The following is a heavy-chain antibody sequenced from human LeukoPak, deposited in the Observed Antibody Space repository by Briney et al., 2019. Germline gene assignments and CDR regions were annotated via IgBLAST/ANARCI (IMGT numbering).Heavy chain of an antibody. J-gene: IGHJ3*02. CDR3: EKSWSSGWADAFDI. Sequence: GESLKISCQGSGYSSTNYWIVWVRQMPGKGLELMGIICPGDSDTRYSPSFQGQVTISADKSISTAYLQWSSLKASDTAMYYCEKSWSSGWADAFDIWGQGTMVTVSS. V-gene: IGHV5-51*01. CDR2: ICPGDSDT. D-gene: IGHD6-19*01. CDR1: GYSSTNYW.